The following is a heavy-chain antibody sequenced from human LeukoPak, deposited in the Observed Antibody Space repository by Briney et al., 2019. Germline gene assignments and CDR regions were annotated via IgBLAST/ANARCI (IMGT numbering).Heavy chain of an antibody. CDR2: ISDTGATT. V-gene: IGHV3-23*01. J-gene: IGHJ4*02. CDR3: AKDTSIGRYCTNGVCSPFDY. D-gene: IGHD2-8*01. Sequence: GGSLRPSCAGSGFTFSSYAMSWVRQAPGKGLEWVSAISDTGATTYDADSVKGRFTISRDNSRSTLYLQMNSLRAEDAALYYCAKDTSIGRYCTNGVCSPFDYWGQGTLVTVSS. CDR1: GFTFSSYA.